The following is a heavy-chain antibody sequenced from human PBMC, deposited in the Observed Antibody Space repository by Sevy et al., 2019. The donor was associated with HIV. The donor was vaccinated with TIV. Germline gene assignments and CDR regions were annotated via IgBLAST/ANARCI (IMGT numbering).Heavy chain of an antibody. J-gene: IGHJ5*02. Sequence: SDTLSLTCTVSGGSISSSSYYWGWIRQPPGKGLEWIGSIYYSGSTYYNPSLKSRVTISVDTSKNQFSLKLSSVTAADTAVYYCARDLMVRGVITGWFDPWGQGTLVTVSS. D-gene: IGHD3-10*01. CDR2: IYYSGST. V-gene: IGHV4-39*01. CDR1: GGSISSSSYY. CDR3: ARDLMVRGVITGWFDP.